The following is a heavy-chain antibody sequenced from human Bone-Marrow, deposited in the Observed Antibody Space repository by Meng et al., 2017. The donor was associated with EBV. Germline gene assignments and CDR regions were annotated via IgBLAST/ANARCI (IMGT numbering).Heavy chain of an antibody. V-gene: IGHV1-69*01. D-gene: IGHD3-10*01. J-gene: IGHJ4*02. Sequence: QVELVQSGAGVKKPGSSVRVSCKTSGGHFRSDAISWVRQAPGQGLEWMGGLIPMSDAPHYAQKFQGRVTITADESTSTHYMDLSGLRSEDTAVYYCASESGRGFTPDYWGQGTLVTVSS. CDR2: LIPMSDAP. CDR1: GGHFRSDA. CDR3: ASESGRGFTPDY.